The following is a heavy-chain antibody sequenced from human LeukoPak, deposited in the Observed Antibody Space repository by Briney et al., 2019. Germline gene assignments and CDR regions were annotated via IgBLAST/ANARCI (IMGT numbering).Heavy chain of an antibody. CDR1: GFTFSSYA. J-gene: IGHJ4*02. CDR3: AKASLRYFDWFSDY. D-gene: IGHD3-9*01. V-gene: IGHV3-30*18. Sequence: GGSLRLSCAASGFTFSSYAMHWVRQAPGKGVEWVAVISYDGSNKYYADSVKGRFTISRDNSRNTLHLQMNSLRAEDTAVYSCAKASLRYFDWFSDYWGQGTLVTVSS. CDR2: ISYDGSNK.